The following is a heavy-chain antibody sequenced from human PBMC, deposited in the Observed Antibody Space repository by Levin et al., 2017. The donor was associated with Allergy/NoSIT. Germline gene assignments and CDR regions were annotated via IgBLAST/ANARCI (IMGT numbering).Heavy chain of an antibody. J-gene: IGHJ6*02. CDR3: ARIPYLGHSYGYYYGMDV. V-gene: IGHV2-70*11. CDR1: GFSLRTSGMC. CDR2: IDWDDDK. D-gene: IGHD5-18*01. Sequence: QTLSLPCTFSGFSLRTSGMCVSWIRQPPGKALEWLARIDWDDDKYFSTSLKTRLTISKDTSKNQVVLTMTNMDPVDTATYYCARIPYLGHSYGYYYGMDVWGQGTTVTVSS.